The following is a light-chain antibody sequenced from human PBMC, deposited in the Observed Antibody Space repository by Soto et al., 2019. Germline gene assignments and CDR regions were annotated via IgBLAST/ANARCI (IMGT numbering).Light chain of an antibody. CDR2: DAS. J-gene: IGKJ4*01. Sequence: EVVLTQSPATLSSSPGGSVTLSCRASQSINTYLAWYQQKPGQAPRLLIYDASYRAAGIPSRFSGSGSGTDFTLTISSLEPADFAIYHCQQRSNWPLTFGGGTKVEI. CDR3: QQRSNWPLT. V-gene: IGKV3-11*01. CDR1: QSINTY.